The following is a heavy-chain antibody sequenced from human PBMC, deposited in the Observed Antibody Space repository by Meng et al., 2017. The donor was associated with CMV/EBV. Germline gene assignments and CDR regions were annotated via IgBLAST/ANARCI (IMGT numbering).Heavy chain of an antibody. CDR2: INHSGST. Sequence: SETLSLTCAVYGGSFSGYYWSWIRQPPGKGLEWIGEINHSGSTNCNPSLKSRVTISVDTSKNQFSLKLSSVTAADTAVYYCARDGSSSVYYYYGMDVWGQGTTVTVSS. D-gene: IGHD6-6*01. CDR1: GGSFSGYY. J-gene: IGHJ6*02. CDR3: ARDGSSSVYYYYGMDV. V-gene: IGHV4-34*01.